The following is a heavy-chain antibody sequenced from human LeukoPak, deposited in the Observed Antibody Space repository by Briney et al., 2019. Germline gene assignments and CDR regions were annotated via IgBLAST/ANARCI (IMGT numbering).Heavy chain of an antibody. Sequence: ASVKVSCKASGYTFTAYYMHWVRQAPGQGLEWMGWINPNSGGTNYAQKFQGRVTMTRDTSISTAYMELSRLRSDDTAVYYCARVTVLRAPYYMDVWGKGTTVTVSS. CDR2: INPNSGGT. CDR1: GYTFTAYY. V-gene: IGHV1-2*02. J-gene: IGHJ6*03. D-gene: IGHD5-12*01. CDR3: ARVTVLRAPYYMDV.